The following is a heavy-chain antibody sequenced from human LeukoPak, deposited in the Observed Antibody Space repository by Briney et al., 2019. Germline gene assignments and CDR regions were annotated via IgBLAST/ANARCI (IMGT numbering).Heavy chain of an antibody. CDR3: ARDSGYSSSWYNWFDP. CDR1: GFTFSSYN. CDR2: ISSSSSYI. J-gene: IGHJ5*02. V-gene: IGHV3-21*01. Sequence: GGSLRLSCAASGFTFSSYNMNWVRQAPGKGLEWVSSISSSSSYIYYADSVKGRFTISRDNAKNSLYLQMNSLRAEDTAVYYCARDSGYSSSWYNWFDPWGQGTLVTVSS. D-gene: IGHD6-13*01.